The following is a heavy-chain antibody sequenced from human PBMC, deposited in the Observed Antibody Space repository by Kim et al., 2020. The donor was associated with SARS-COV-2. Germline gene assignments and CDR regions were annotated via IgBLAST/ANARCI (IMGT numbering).Heavy chain of an antibody. Sequence: GGSLRLSCAASGFTFSSYGMHWVRQAPGKGLEWVAVISYDGSNKYYADSVKGRFTISRDNSKNTLYLQMNSLRAEDTAVYYCAREALRYFDWLPHRQTYYVDYWGPGGLVTVSS. J-gene: IGHJ4*02. CDR1: GFTFSSYG. D-gene: IGHD3-9*01. V-gene: IGHV3-33*05. CDR2: ISYDGSNK. CDR3: AREALRYFDWLPHRQTYYVDY.